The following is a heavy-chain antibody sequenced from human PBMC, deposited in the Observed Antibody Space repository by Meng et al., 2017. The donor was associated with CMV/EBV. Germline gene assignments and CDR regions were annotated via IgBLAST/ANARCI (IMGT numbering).Heavy chain of an antibody. CDR1: GYTFTGYD. CDR2: MNPNSGNT. V-gene: IGHV1-8*02. CDR3: AREVGDGNDINYYYYYGMDV. D-gene: IGHD3-9*01. Sequence: ASVKVSCKASGYTFTGYDINWVRQATGQGLEWMGRMNPNSGNTGYAQKFQGRVTITRNSSISTAYMELSSLRSEDTAVYYCAREVGDGNDINYYYYYGMDVWGQGTTVTVSS. J-gene: IGHJ6*02.